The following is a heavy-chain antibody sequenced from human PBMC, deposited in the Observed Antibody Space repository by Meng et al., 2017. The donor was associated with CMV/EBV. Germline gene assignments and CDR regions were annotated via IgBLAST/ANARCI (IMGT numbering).Heavy chain of an antibody. CDR2: IYPGDSDT. CDR3: ARPYYYDYSNYWYFDL. CDR1: GYSFTRYW. J-gene: IGHJ2*01. Sequence: GESLKISCKGSGYSFTRYWIGWVRQMPGKGLEWMGVIYPGDSDTRYSPSFQGQVTISVDKSISTAYLQWSSLKASDTAMYFCARPYYYDYSNYWYFDLWGRGTLVTSPQ. D-gene: IGHD3-16*01. V-gene: IGHV5-51*01.